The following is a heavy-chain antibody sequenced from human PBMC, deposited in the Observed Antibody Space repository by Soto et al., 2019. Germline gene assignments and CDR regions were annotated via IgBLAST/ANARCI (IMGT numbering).Heavy chain of an antibody. CDR2: IYYSGYT. CDR1: GGSIRSGGYY. Sequence: SETLSLTCTVSGGSIRSGGYYWSWVRQHPGKGLEWIGFIYYSGYTYYNPSLKSRVSISVDTSKNQFSLKLSSVTAADTAVYYCARVLGYCTGGNCYPDYWGQGTLVTVS. J-gene: IGHJ4*02. V-gene: IGHV4-31*03. CDR3: ARVLGYCTGGNCYPDY. D-gene: IGHD2-15*01.